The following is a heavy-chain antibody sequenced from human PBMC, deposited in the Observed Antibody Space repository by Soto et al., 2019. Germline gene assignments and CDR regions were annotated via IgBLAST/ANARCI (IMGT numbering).Heavy chain of an antibody. CDR2: INPSGGST. Sequence: ASVKVSCKASGYPFTSYYMHCVRQAPGQGLEWMGIINPSGGSTSYAQKFQGRVTMTRDTSTSTVYMELSSLRSEDTAVYYCARDKYVLRYFDWSPVYWGQGTLVTVSS. CDR1: GYPFTSYY. V-gene: IGHV1-46*01. D-gene: IGHD3-9*01. CDR3: ARDKYVLRYFDWSPVY. J-gene: IGHJ4*02.